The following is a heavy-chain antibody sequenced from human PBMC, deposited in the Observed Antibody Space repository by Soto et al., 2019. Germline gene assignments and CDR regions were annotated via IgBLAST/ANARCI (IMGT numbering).Heavy chain of an antibody. V-gene: IGHV1-18*01. CDR2: ISAYNGNT. D-gene: IGHD4-17*01. J-gene: IGHJ6*02. Sequence: ASVKVSCKASGYTFTSYGISWVRQAPGQGLEWMGWISAYNGNTNYAQKLQGRVTMTTDTSTSTAYMELRSLRSDDTAMYYCARDSGYGDYEAFVDVWGQGTTVTVSS. CDR3: ARDSGYGDYEAFVDV. CDR1: GYTFTSYG.